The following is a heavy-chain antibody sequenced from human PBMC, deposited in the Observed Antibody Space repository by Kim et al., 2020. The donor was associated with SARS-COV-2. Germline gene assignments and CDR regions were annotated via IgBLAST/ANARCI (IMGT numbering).Heavy chain of an antibody. V-gene: IGHV3-48*04. J-gene: IGHJ4*02. CDR1: GFPFSTYN. CDR3: ARGQLRAFDH. CDR2: ITFSSNKV. Sequence: GGSLRLSCAASGFPFSTYNLNWVRQAPGKGLEWVSFITFSSNKVYYADSVRGRFTISRDNAKNSLFLQMNSLRVEDTAVYYCARGQLRAFDHWGQGTLVIVSS. D-gene: IGHD6-13*01.